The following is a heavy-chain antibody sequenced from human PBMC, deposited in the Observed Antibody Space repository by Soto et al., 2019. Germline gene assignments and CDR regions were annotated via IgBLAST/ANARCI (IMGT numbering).Heavy chain of an antibody. D-gene: IGHD3-22*01. CDR3: AKETVTMIVANPPFDY. CDR1: GFTFSSYA. Sequence: GGSLILSCAASGFTFSSYAMSWVRQAPGKGLEWVSAISGSGGSTYYADSVKGRFTISRDNSKNTLYLQMNSLRAEDTAVYYCAKETVTMIVANPPFDYWGQGTLGTVSS. V-gene: IGHV3-23*01. J-gene: IGHJ4*02. CDR2: ISGSGGST.